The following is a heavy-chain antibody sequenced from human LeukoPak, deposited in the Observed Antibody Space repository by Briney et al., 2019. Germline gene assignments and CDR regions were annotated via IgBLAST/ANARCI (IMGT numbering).Heavy chain of an antibody. D-gene: IGHD1-26*01. CDR2: ISRSGGST. V-gene: IGHV3-23*01. CDR3: AREGAGAPRHFDY. CDR1: GFTLGTYD. J-gene: IGHJ4*02. Sequence: GGSLRLSCAASGFTLGTYDMYWVRQAPGKGLECVSSISRSGGSTYYADSVKGRFTIPRDNSKNTLYLQMSSLRADDTAVYYCAREGAGAPRHFDYWGQGTLVTVSS.